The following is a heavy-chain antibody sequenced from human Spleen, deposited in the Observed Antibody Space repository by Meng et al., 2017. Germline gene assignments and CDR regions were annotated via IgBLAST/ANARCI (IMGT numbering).Heavy chain of an antibody. V-gene: IGHV3-30*03. CDR2: FSHDERNK. CDR3: VRVGTGSRSDY. CDR1: GFTFSPFG. Sequence: QVQRVESGGGVVHPGRSLRLSCAASGFTFSPFGMHWVRQAPGKGLECVATFSHDERNKHYADSVKGRFSVSRDNSKNTLFLQMNSLRAEDTAVYYCVRVGTGSRSDYFGQGTLVTVSS. J-gene: IGHJ4*02. D-gene: IGHD1-26*01.